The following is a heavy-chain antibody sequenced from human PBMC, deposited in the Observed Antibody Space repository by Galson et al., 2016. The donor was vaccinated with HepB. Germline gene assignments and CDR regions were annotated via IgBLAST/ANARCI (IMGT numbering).Heavy chain of an antibody. V-gene: IGHV3-21*01. Sequence: SLRLSCAASGFTFSSYSMDWVRQAPGKGLEWVSSISSSNSYIYYADSVKGRFTISKDNAKNSLYLRMSSLRAEDTAVYYCARGGFYFGPDFWGHGTMVTVSS. CDR3: ARGGFYFGPDF. J-gene: IGHJ3*01. CDR1: GFTFSSYS. D-gene: IGHD2/OR15-2a*01. CDR2: ISSSNSYI.